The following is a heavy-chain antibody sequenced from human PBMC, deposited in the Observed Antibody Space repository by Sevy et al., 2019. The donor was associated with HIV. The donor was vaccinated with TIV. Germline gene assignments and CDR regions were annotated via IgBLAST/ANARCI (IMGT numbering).Heavy chain of an antibody. CDR1: GFTFSTHA. D-gene: IGHD3-22*01. CDR2: ISYDGKNK. Sequence: GGSLRLSCAASGFTFSTHAMQWVRQAPGKGLEWVAAISYDGKNKYYADSVKGQFTISRDDSKNTLFLQMKSLTPEDTAVYYCSRDAGYDTYGYYPSDYWGQGTLFTVSS. J-gene: IGHJ4*02. CDR3: SRDAGYDTYGYYPSDY. V-gene: IGHV3-30*03.